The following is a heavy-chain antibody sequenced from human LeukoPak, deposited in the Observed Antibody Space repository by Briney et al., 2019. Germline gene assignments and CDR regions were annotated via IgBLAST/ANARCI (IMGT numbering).Heavy chain of an antibody. J-gene: IGHJ3*02. D-gene: IGHD4-17*01. V-gene: IGHV1-69*02. CDR1: GGSFSSYT. Sequence: SVKVSCKASGGSFSSYTINWVRQAPGQGLEWMGRIITILGITNYAQNFQGRVTIRADKSTSTAYMELSDLRSEDTAVYYCATGTTTITAGAFDIWGQGTMVTVSS. CDR3: ATGTTTITAGAFDI. CDR2: IITILGIT.